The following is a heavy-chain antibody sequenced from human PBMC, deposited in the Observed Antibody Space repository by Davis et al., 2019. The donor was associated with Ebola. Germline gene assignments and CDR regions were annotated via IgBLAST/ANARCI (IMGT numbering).Heavy chain of an antibody. CDR3: ARDRNGPLYYYYGMDV. Sequence: GESLTLSCAVSGLTSSSYSMNWVRQAPGKVLEWVSSISSSSSYIYYADSVKGRFNISRDNAKNSLYLQMNSLRAEDTAVYYCARDRNGPLYYYYGMDVWGQGTTVTVSS. CDR2: ISSSSSYI. V-gene: IGHV3-21*01. D-gene: IGHD2-8*01. J-gene: IGHJ6*02. CDR1: GLTSSSYS.